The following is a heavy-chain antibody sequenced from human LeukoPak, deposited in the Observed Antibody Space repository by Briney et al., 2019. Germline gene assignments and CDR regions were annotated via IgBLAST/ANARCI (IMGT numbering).Heavy chain of an antibody. Sequence: SETLSLTCAVYGGPFSGYYWNWIRQPPGRGLEWIGEINQSGSTNYNPSLKSRVTISLDTSKNQFSLKLSSVTAADTAVYYCARKGWVALRGFDVWGRGTMVTVSS. V-gene: IGHV4-34*01. CDR2: INQSGST. D-gene: IGHD2-15*01. J-gene: IGHJ3*01. CDR3: ARKGWVALRGFDV. CDR1: GGPFSGYY.